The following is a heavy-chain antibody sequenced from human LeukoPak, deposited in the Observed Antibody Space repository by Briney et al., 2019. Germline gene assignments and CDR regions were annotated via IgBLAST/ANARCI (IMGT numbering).Heavy chain of an antibody. CDR3: AKDAYASPSVLNY. Sequence: GGSLRLSCAASGFTFSSYAMSWVRQAPGKGLEWVSLIDGSGDRTFYADSVKGRFTISRDNSKNTLYLQMNSLRAEDTAVYYCAKDAYASPSVLNYWGQGTLVTVSS. V-gene: IGHV3-23*01. CDR2: IDGSGDRT. J-gene: IGHJ4*02. CDR1: GFTFSSYA. D-gene: IGHD2-2*01.